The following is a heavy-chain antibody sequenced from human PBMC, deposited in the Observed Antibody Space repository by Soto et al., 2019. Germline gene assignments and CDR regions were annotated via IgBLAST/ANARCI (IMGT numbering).Heavy chain of an antibody. V-gene: IGHV3-23*01. J-gene: IGHJ6*02. Sequence: PGGSLRLSGADAEIAFSSDALSWVRQAPGKGLEWVSAISGSGGSTYYADSVKGRFTISRDNSKSTLYLQMNSLRAEDTALYYCAKGRSYYYYYGVDVWGQGTTVTVSS. CDR1: EIAFSSDA. CDR2: ISGSGGST. CDR3: AKGRSYYYYYGVDV.